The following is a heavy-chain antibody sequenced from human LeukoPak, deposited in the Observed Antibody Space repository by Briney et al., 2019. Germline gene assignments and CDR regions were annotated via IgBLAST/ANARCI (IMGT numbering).Heavy chain of an antibody. Sequence: PGGSLRLSCTASGFTFSTYSMNWVRQAPGKGLEWVSYIRNDGKSIYYADSVKGRFTISRDNAKDSLYLQMDSLRAEDTAVYYCARGPYYDSHFDYWGQGTLVTVSS. CDR2: IRNDGKSI. D-gene: IGHD3-3*01. CDR3: ARGPYYDSHFDY. V-gene: IGHV3-48*04. J-gene: IGHJ4*02. CDR1: GFTFSTYS.